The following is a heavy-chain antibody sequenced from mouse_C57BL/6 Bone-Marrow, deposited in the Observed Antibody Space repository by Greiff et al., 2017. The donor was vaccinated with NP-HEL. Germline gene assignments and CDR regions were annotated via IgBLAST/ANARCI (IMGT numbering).Heavy chain of an antibody. V-gene: IGHV2-5*01. CDR2: IWSGGST. J-gene: IGHJ3*01. D-gene: IGHD2-4*01. Sequence: QVQLQQSGPGLVQPSQSLSITCTASGFSFTSYGVPWVRQTPGKGLEWLGAIWSGGSTAYYAAFMSRLSIIKDNSNSQVLYMLHSRQPYDAAMYYYCTRYDYGGGLAYWGQGTLLTVSA. CDR3: CTRYDYGGGLAY. CDR1: GFSFTSYG.